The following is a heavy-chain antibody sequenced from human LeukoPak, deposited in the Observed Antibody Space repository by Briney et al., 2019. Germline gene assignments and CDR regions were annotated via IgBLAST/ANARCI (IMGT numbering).Heavy chain of an antibody. CDR1: GFTFSSYA. CDR3: ASHLSYSSWFDP. J-gene: IGHJ5*02. D-gene: IGHD2-21*01. CDR2: ISYDGSNK. Sequence: GGSLRLSCAASGFTFSSYAMHWVRQAPGKGLEWVAVISYDGSNKYYADSVEGRFTISRDNSKNTLYLQMNSLRAEDTAVYYCASHLSYSSWFDPWGQGTLVTVSS. V-gene: IGHV3-30-3*01.